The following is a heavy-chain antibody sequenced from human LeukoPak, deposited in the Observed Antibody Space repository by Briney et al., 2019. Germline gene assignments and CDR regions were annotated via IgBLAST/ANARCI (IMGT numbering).Heavy chain of an antibody. V-gene: IGHV4-34*01. J-gene: IGHJ4*02. CDR3: ASSYGDYGGGGRFDY. D-gene: IGHD4-17*01. Sequence: PSETLSLTCAVYGGSFSGYYWSWIRRPPGKGLEWIGEINHSGSTNYNPSLKSRVTISVDTSKNQFSLKLSSVTAADTAVYYCASSYGDYGGGGRFDYWGQGTLVTVSS. CDR1: GGSFSGYY. CDR2: INHSGST.